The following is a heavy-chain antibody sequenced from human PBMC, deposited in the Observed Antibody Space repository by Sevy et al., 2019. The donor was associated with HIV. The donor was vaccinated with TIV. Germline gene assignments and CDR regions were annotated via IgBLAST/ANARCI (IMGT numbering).Heavy chain of an antibody. CDR2: IRSKAYGGTT. J-gene: IGHJ5*02. V-gene: IGHV3-49*03. CDR1: GFTFGDYA. D-gene: IGHD3-22*01. CDR3: TRVNEDYDSSGYYYLGVWFDP. Sequence: GGSPRLSCTASGFTFGDYAMSWFRQAPGKGLEWVGFIRSKAYGGTTEYAASVKGRFTISRDDSKSIAYLQMNSLKTEDTAVYYCTRVNEDYDSSGYYYLGVWFDPWGQGTLVTVSS.